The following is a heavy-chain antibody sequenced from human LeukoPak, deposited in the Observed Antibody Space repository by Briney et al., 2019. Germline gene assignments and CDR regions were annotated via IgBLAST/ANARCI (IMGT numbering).Heavy chain of an antibody. Sequence: GSLRLSCAASGFTFSSYGMHWVRQAPGKGLEWVAVISYDGSNKYYADSVKGRFTISRDNSKNTLYLQMNSLRAGDTAVYYCAKDRSGWFFDYWGQGTLVTVSS. CDR3: AKDRSGWFFDY. J-gene: IGHJ4*02. D-gene: IGHD6-19*01. CDR1: GFTFSSYG. CDR2: ISYDGSNK. V-gene: IGHV3-30*18.